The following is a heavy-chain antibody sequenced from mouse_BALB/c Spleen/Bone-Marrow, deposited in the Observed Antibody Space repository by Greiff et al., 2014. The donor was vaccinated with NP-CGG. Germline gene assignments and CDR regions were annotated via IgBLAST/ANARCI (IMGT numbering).Heavy chain of an antibody. J-gene: IGHJ2*01. V-gene: IGHV1-80*01. CDR3: ARVGFSFDY. CDR1: GYAFGTYW. D-gene: IGHD3-1*01. CDR2: IYPGDGDT. Sequence: QVQLKESWAELGRPGASVKIFCKASGYAFGTYWVNWGKQRPGQGLEWIGHIYPGDGDTNYNEKFKGKATLTADKSSSTASIQLSSLTSEDSAVYFCARVGFSFDYWGQGTTLTVSS.